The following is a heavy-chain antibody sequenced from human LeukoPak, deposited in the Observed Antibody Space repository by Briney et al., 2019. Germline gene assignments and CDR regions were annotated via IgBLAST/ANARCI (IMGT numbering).Heavy chain of an antibody. CDR1: GGSISSYY. V-gene: IGHV4-59*01. CDR2: IYYSGST. D-gene: IGHD7-27*01. J-gene: IGHJ4*02. Sequence: PSETLSLTCTVSGGSISSYYWSWIRQPPGKGLEWIGYIYYSGSTNYNPSLKSRVTISVDTSKNQFSLKLSSVTAADTAVYYCARVTGAYYFDHWGQGTLVTVSS. CDR3: ARVTGAYYFDH.